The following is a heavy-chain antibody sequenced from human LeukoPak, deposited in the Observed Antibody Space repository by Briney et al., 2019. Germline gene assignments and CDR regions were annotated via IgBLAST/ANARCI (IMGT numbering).Heavy chain of an antibody. Sequence: PGGSLRLSCAASGFTFSSYSMNWVRQAPGKGLEWVSYISSSSSTIYYADSVKGRFTISRDNAKYSLYLQMNSLRAEDTAVYYCAGSSSWYGYYYYGMDVWGQGTMVTVSS. J-gene: IGHJ6*02. CDR2: ISSSSSTI. CDR1: GFTFSSYS. CDR3: AGSSSWYGYYYYGMDV. V-gene: IGHV3-48*01. D-gene: IGHD6-13*01.